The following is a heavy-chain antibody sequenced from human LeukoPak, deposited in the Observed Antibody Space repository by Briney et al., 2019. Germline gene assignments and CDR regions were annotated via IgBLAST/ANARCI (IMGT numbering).Heavy chain of an antibody. CDR2: INTNTGNP. CDR3: ARAAASDY. V-gene: IGHV7-4-1*02. Sequence: VASVKVSCKASGYSFTNNGINWVRQAPGEGLEWMGWINTNTGNPTYAQGFTGRFVFSLDTSVSTAYLQISSLKAEDTAVYYCARAAASDYWGQGTLVTVSP. J-gene: IGHJ4*02. CDR1: GYSFTNNG. D-gene: IGHD2-15*01.